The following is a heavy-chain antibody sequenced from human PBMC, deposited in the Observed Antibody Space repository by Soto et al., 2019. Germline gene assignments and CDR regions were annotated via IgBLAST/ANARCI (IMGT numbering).Heavy chain of an antibody. CDR3: TRKSSGYYSHFQH. D-gene: IGHD3-22*01. Sequence: SLRLSCTASGFTFGDYAMSWVRQAPGKGLEWVGFIRSKAYGGTTEYAASVKGRFTISRDDSKSIAYLQMNSLKTEDTAVYYCTRKSSGYYSHFQHWGQGTLVTVSS. CDR1: GFTFGDYA. CDR2: IRSKAYGGTT. V-gene: IGHV3-49*04. J-gene: IGHJ1*01.